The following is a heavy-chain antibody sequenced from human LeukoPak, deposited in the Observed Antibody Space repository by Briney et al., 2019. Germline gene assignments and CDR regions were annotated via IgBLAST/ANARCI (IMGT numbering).Heavy chain of an antibody. V-gene: IGHV5-51*01. CDR3: ARPPYYYTSGSPGGTFHI. D-gene: IGHD3-10*01. CDR2: IYPGDSST. CDR1: GYNFDNYW. Sequence: GESLKISCKGSGYNFDNYWIAWVRQMPGMGLELMGIIYPGDSSTKYSPSFQGQVTISADKSISTAYLQWSSLKASDTAIYYCARPPYYYTSGSPGGTFHIWGQGTMVTVSS. J-gene: IGHJ3*02.